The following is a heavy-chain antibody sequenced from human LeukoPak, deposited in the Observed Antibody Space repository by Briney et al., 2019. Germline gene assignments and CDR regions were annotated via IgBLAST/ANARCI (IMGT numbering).Heavy chain of an antibody. CDR1: GSTFEDHG. CDR2: INWEGGST. J-gene: IGHJ4*02. V-gene: IGHV3-20*04. CDR3: AMGDSSGWYFYY. D-gene: IGHD6-19*01. Sequence: GGSLRLSCAASGSTFEDHGMSWVRQVPGKGLEWVAGINWEGGSTGYADSVKGRFTISRDNAKNSLFLQMNSLRVEDTALYFCAMGDSSGWYFYYWGQGTLVTVSS.